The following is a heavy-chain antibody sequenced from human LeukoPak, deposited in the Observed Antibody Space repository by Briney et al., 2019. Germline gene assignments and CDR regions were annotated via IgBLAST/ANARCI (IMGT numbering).Heavy chain of an antibody. CDR1: GFTFSSYS. J-gene: IGHJ4*02. CDR3: ARDEDGDYFDY. V-gene: IGHV3-21*01. Sequence: GGSLRLSCAASGFTFSSYSMNWVRQAPGKGLEWFSSISSSSSYIYYADSVKGRFTISRDNAKNSLYLQMNSLRAEDTAVYYCARDEDGDYFDYWGQGTLVTVSS. D-gene: IGHD4-17*01. CDR2: ISSSSSYI.